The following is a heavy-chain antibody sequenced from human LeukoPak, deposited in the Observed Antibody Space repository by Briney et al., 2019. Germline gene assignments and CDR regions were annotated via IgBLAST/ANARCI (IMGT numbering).Heavy chain of an antibody. CDR2: INHSGSA. Sequence: PSGTLSLTCAVYGGSFSGYYWSWIRQPPGKGLEWIGEINHSGSANYNPSLKSQVTISVDTSKNQFSLKLSSVTAADTAVYYCARVGVPAARRYYYYYMDVWGKGTTVTVSS. V-gene: IGHV4-34*01. CDR3: ARVGVPAARRYYYYYMDV. D-gene: IGHD2-2*01. CDR1: GGSFSGYY. J-gene: IGHJ6*03.